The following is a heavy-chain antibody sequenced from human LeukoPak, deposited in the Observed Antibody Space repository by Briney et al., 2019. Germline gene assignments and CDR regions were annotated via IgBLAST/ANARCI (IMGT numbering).Heavy chain of an antibody. J-gene: IGHJ4*02. CDR2: INPNSGDT. Sequence: ASVKVSCKASGYTFSGSYIHWVRQAPGQGLEWMGRINPNSGDTNYAQKFQGRVTMTRDTSTSTVYMELSSLRSEDTAVYYCARDLVRGVINYWGQGTLVTVSS. V-gene: IGHV1-2*06. CDR3: ARDLVRGVINY. D-gene: IGHD3-10*01. CDR1: GYTFSGSY.